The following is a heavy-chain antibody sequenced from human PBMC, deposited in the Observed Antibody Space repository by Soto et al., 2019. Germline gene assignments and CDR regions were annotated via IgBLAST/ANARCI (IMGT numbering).Heavy chain of an antibody. CDR1: GYTCTSYG. V-gene: IGHV1-8*02. CDR2: MNPNSGNT. CDR3: ARFMVRGVIGP. D-gene: IGHD3-10*01. J-gene: IGHJ5*02. Sequence: ASXKVSCQASGYTCTSYGINCVRQATGQGLEWMGWMNPNSGNTGYAQKFQGRVTMTRDTSMSTAYMELRSLRSEDTAVYYCARFMVRGVIGPWGQGTPVTVSS.